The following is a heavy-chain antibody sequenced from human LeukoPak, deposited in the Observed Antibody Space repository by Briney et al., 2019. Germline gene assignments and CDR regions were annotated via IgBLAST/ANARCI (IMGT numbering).Heavy chain of an antibody. Sequence: GGSLRLSCAASGFTFSSCAMHWVRQAPGKGLEWVAVISYDGSNKYYADSVKGRFTISRDNSKNTLYLQMNSLRAEDTAVYYCARSPWELRTYFDYWGQGTLVTVSS. V-gene: IGHV3-30-3*01. J-gene: IGHJ4*02. D-gene: IGHD1-26*01. CDR2: ISYDGSNK. CDR1: GFTFSSCA. CDR3: ARSPWELRTYFDY.